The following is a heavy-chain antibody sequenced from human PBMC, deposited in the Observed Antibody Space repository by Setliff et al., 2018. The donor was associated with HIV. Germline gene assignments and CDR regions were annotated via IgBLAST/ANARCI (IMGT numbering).Heavy chain of an antibody. V-gene: IGHV4-39*01. J-gene: IGHJ1*01. Sequence: SETLSLTCNVSGGSIRSSSYYWGWIRQPPGKGLEWIGSIYYRGNTYYNPSLKSRVTISVDTSKNQFSLKLTSVTAADTAMYYCARHYGAVKSVVTVVAKYFPHWGQGTLGTVSS. CDR3: ARHYGAVKSVVTVVAKYFPH. CDR2: IYYRGNT. CDR1: GGSIRSSSYY. D-gene: IGHD2-21*02.